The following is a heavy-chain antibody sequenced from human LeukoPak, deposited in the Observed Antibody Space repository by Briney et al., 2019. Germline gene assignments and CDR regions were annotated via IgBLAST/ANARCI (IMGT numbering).Heavy chain of an antibody. Sequence: PGGSLRLSCAACGFTFSTYAMNCVGQAPGKGLEWVSYISSSGGTIYYADSVKGRFTISRDNSKNTLYLQMNSLRAEDTAVYYCAKDGLGTDGNNYEVNYWGQGTLVTVSS. CDR3: AKDGLGTDGNNYEVNY. CDR2: ISSSGGTI. D-gene: IGHD5-24*01. CDR1: GFTFSTYA. J-gene: IGHJ4*02. V-gene: IGHV3-48*01.